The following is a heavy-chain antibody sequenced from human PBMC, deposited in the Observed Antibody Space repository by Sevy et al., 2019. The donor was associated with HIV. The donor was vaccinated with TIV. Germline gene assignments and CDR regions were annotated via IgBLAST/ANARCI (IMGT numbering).Heavy chain of an antibody. V-gene: IGHV4-59*12. Sequence: SETLSLTCTVSGGSISSYYWSWIRQPPGKGLEWIGYIFYSGSTYYNPSLKRRVTISVDTSKNQFSLKLTSVTAAETAVYYCATISQQLVGFFDYWGQGTLVTVSS. CDR1: GGSISSYY. CDR2: IFYSGST. D-gene: IGHD6-6*01. CDR3: ATISQQLVGFFDY. J-gene: IGHJ4*02.